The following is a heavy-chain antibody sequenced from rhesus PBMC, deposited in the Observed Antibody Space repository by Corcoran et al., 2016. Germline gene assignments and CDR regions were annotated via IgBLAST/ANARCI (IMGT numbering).Heavy chain of an antibody. CDR1: GFTFCTYG. J-gene: IGHJ4*01. CDR3: TRAEYSNYVDY. D-gene: IGHD4-23*01. Sequence: EVQLVESGGGLVQPGGSLSFSCAASGFTFCTYGMSWVRQAPGKGLEWVSFISYTGKTMYYADSVKGRFTISRDNAKNSLSLQMNSLRAEDTAVYYCTRAEYSNYVDYWGQGVLVTVSS. CDR2: ISYTGKTM. V-gene: IGHV3S16*01.